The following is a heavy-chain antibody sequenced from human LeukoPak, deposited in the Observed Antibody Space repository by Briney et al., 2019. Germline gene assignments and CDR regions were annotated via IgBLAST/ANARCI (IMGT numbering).Heavy chain of an antibody. J-gene: IGHJ4*02. CDR1: GGSISSSSYY. V-gene: IGHV4-39*07. D-gene: IGHD6-19*01. Sequence: SETLSLTCTVSGGSISSSSYYWGWIRQPPGKGLEWIGSIYYSGSTYYNPSLKSRVTISVDTSKNQFSLKLSSVTAADTAVYYCARDPVRDIAVAANRIDYWGQGTLVTVSS. CDR3: ARDPVRDIAVAANRIDY. CDR2: IYYSGST.